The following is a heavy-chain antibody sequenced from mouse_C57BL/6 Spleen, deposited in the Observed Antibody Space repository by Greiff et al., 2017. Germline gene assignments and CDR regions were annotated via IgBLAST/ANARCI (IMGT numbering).Heavy chain of an antibody. Sequence: EVQLQQSGTVLARPGASVKMSCKTSGYTFTSYWMHWVKQRPGQGLEWIGAIYPGNSDTSYNQKFKGKAKLTAVTSASTAYMELSSLTNEDSAVYYCTGYDYDQDGFAYWGQGTLVTVSA. D-gene: IGHD2-4*01. J-gene: IGHJ3*01. V-gene: IGHV1-5*01. CDR3: TGYDYDQDGFAY. CDR1: GYTFTSYW. CDR2: IYPGNSDT.